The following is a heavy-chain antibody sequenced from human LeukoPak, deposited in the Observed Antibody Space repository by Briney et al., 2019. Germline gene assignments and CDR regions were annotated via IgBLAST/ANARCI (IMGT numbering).Heavy chain of an antibody. J-gene: IGHJ4*02. CDR3: ARLPTVTFFDY. D-gene: IGHD4-17*01. CDR1: GGSMSSSSYY. CDR2: IYYSVST. Sequence: KPSETLSLTCTVSGGSMSSSSYYWGWLRQPPGKGLEWIVSIYYSVSTYYNPSLKSRVTISVDTSKNQFSLKLSSVTAADTAVYYCARLPTVTFFDYWGQGTLVTVSS. V-gene: IGHV4-39*01.